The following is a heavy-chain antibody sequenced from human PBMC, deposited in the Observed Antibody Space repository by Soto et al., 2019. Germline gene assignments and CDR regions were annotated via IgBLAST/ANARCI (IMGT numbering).Heavy chain of an antibody. V-gene: IGHV3-48*02. J-gene: IGHJ6*02. CDR1: GFTFSSYG. D-gene: IGHD6-19*01. Sequence: GGSLRLSCAASGFTFSSYGMHWVRQAPGKGLEWVSYISSSSSTIYYADSVKGRFTISRDNAKNSLYLQMNSLRDEDTAVYYCARWAGTIWDSYYYYGMDVWGQGTTVTVSS. CDR2: ISSSSSTI. CDR3: ARWAGTIWDSYYYYGMDV.